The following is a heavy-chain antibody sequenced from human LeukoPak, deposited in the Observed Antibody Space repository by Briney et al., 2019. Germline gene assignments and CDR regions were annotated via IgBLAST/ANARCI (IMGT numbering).Heavy chain of an antibody. D-gene: IGHD4/OR15-4a*01. V-gene: IGHV4-59*08. CDR2: VFYSGST. CDR1: GGSVSPFF. Sequence: PSETLSLTCTVSGGSVSPFFWSWIRQSPGKDLEWMGYVFYSGSTPYTTSLKSRLTLSVDTSKNQFSLTLTSVTAADTALYFCARHRGGSNAHDAFDIWGRGTLITVSS. J-gene: IGHJ3*02. CDR3: ARHRGGSNAHDAFDI.